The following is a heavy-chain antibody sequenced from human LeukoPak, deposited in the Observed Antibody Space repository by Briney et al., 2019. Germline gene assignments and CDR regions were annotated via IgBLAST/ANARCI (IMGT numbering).Heavy chain of an antibody. V-gene: IGHV3-15*01. D-gene: IGHD2-2*01. CDR3: TTDNKIVVVPAARKYYFDY. CDR2: IKSKTDGGTT. CDR1: GFTFSNAW. Sequence: GGSLRLSCAASGFTFSNAWMSWVRQAPGKGLEWVGRIKSKTDGGTTDYAAPVKGRFTISRDDSKNTLYLQMNSLKIEDTAVYYCTTDNKIVVVPAARKYYFDYWGQGTLVTVSS. J-gene: IGHJ4*02.